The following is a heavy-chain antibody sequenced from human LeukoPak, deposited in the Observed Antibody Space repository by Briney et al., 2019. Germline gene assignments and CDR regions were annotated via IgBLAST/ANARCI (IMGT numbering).Heavy chain of an antibody. J-gene: IGHJ5*02. CDR1: GFTFSSYA. Sequence: GGSLRLSCAASGFTFSSYAMSWVRQAPGKGLEWVSAISGSGGSTYYADSVKGRFTISRDNSKNTLYLQMNSLRAEDTAVYYCAKVGQHAASRSWFRSPQNWFDPWGQGTLVTVSS. CDR2: ISGSGGST. V-gene: IGHV3-23*01. D-gene: IGHD6-13*01. CDR3: AKVGQHAASRSWFRSPQNWFDP.